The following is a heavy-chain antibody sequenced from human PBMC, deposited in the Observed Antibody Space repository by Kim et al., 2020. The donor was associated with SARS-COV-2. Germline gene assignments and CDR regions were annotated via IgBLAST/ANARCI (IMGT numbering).Heavy chain of an antibody. D-gene: IGHD2-2*01. J-gene: IGHJ4*02. V-gene: IGHV3-21*01. CDR3: SRGYAADY. Sequence: SIYYADSVKGRFAGSRDNAEKFLYLQMNGLRDEDTALYYCSRGYAADYWGQGTRVTVSS. CDR2: SI.